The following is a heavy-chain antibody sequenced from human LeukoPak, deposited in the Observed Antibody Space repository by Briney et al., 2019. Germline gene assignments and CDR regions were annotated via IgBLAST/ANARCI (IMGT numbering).Heavy chain of an antibody. CDR2: ISYDGSNK. J-gene: IGHJ4*02. V-gene: IGHV3-30*04. CDR3: ARDFRPVVGVAGTFDY. Sequence: PGGSLRLSCAASGFTFSSYAMDWVRRAPGKGLEWVAGISYDGSNKYYEDSVEGRLTISRANSKNTLYLQMNSLRAEDTALYSCARDFRPVVGVAGTFDYCGQGTLVTVSS. D-gene: IGHD6-13*01. CDR1: GFTFSSYA.